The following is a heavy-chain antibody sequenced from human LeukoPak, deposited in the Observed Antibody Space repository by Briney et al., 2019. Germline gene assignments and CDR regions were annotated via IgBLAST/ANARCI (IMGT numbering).Heavy chain of an antibody. D-gene: IGHD3-10*01. CDR1: GGSISSYY. V-gene: IGHV3-15*01. CDR3: TTSGTPFQF. CDR2: IKNTLDGGTT. J-gene: IGHJ4*02. Sequence: ETLSLTCTVSGGSISSYYWSWIRQPPGKGLEWIGRIKNTLDGGTTDYAAPVKGRFTISRDDSNNTVHLQMNSLKTEDTAVYYCTTSGTPFQFWGQGTLVTVSS.